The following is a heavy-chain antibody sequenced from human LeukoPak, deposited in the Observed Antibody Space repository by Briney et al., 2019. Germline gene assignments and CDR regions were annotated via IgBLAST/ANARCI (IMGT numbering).Heavy chain of an antibody. CDR3: ARDGYFVSGTYRIGYDY. Sequence: ASVKVSCKTSGYTFTGYYMHWVRQAPGQGLEWMGWINPNSGGTNYAQKFQGRVTMTRDTSISTAYMELSRLRSDDTAVYYCARDGYFVSGTYRIGYDYWGQGTLVTVSS. CDR2: INPNSGGT. CDR1: GYTFTGYY. J-gene: IGHJ4*02. D-gene: IGHD3-10*01. V-gene: IGHV1-2*02.